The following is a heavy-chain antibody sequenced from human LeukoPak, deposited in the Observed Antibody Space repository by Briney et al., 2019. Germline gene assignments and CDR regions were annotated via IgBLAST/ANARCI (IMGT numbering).Heavy chain of an antibody. V-gene: IGHV3-23*01. Sequence: PGGSLRLSCAASGFTFNNYTMSWVRQAPGKGLEWVSTISRSGGSTYYADSVKGRFTISRDNSKNMLYLQMNSLRAEDTAVYYCARVYDVLTGGFDHWGQGALVTVSS. J-gene: IGHJ4*02. CDR2: ISRSGGST. D-gene: IGHD3-9*01. CDR3: ARVYDVLTGGFDH. CDR1: GFTFNNYT.